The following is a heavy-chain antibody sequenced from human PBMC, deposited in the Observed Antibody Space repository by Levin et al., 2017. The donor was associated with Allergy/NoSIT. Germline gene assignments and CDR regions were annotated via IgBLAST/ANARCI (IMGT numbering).Heavy chain of an antibody. V-gene: IGHV3-74*01. CDR1: GFTFSNYW. CDR3: ARDMYSGSWSTFDY. CDR2: INSDGSST. D-gene: IGHD6-13*01. J-gene: IGHJ4*02. Sequence: PGGSLRLSCAASGFTFSNYWMHWVRQVPGKGLVWVSRINSDGSSTSYADSVKGRFTISRDNAKNTLNLQMNSLRAEDTAVYYCARDMYSGSWSTFDYWGQGTLVTVSS.